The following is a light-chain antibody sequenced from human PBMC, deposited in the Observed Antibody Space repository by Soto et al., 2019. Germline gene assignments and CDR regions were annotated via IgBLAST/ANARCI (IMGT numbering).Light chain of an antibody. CDR2: DAS. CDR3: HQYNNWPPWT. V-gene: IGKV3-11*01. Sequence: EIVLTQSPATLSLSPGERATLSCRASQSVSSYLAWYQQKPGQAPRLLIYDASNRATGIPARFSGSGSGTDFTLTISSPEPEDFAVYYCHQYNNWPPWTFGQGTKVDIK. J-gene: IGKJ1*01. CDR1: QSVSSY.